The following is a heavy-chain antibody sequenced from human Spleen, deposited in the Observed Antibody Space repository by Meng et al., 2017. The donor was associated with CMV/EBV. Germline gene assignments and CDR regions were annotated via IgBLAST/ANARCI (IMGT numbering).Heavy chain of an antibody. Sequence: SETLSLTCTVSGGSISSYYWSWIRQPPGKGLEWIGYIYYSGSTNYNPSLQSRVTMSVDPSKKQFSLHLSSVTAADTAVYYCARGPFRDVRFLENNWLDSWGQGTLVTVSS. CDR1: GGSISSYY. CDR2: IYYSGST. D-gene: IGHD3-3*01. V-gene: IGHV4-59*01. J-gene: IGHJ5*01. CDR3: ARGPFRDVRFLENNWLDS.